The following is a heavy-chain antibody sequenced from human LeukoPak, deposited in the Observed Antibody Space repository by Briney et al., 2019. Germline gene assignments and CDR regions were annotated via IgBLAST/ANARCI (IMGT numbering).Heavy chain of an antibody. J-gene: IGHJ4*02. V-gene: IGHV3-11*04. CDR1: GFTFSDYY. D-gene: IGHD6-13*01. CDR2: ISSSGSTI. Sequence: GGSQRLSCAASGFTFSDYYMSWIRQAPGKGLEWVSYISSSGSTIYYADSVKGRFTISRDNAKNSLYLQMNSLRAEDTAVYYCATAKSPHSSSWYPFFDYWGQGTLVTVSS. CDR3: ATAKSPHSSSWYPFFDY.